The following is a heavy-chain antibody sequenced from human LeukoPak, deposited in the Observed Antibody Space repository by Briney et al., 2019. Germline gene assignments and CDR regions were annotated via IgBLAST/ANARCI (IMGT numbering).Heavy chain of an antibody. D-gene: IGHD5-18*01. CDR2: IRSKTDSYAT. J-gene: IGHJ4*02. CDR3: TTVKTTMV. V-gene: IGHV3-73*01. Sequence: QPGGSPKLSCAASGFTFSGSTMHWVRQAPGKGLEWVGRIRSKTDSYATAYAASVEGRFSISREDSKDTAYLQMNSLKTEDTAVYYCTTVKTTMVWGQGSLVTVSS. CDR1: GFTFSGST.